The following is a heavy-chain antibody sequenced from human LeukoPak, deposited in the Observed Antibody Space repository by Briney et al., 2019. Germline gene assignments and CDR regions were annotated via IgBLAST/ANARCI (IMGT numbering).Heavy chain of an antibody. CDR1: GFTFNNAW. D-gene: IGHD3/OR15-3a*01. CDR3: TTDIWTFRGLDY. CDR2: IKHKTDGGTT. Sequence: KPGGCLRLSCAASGFTFNNAWMNWVRQAPGKGLEWVGRIKHKTDGGTTDYAAPVKGRFTISRDDSKNTLYLQMNTLKTEDTAIYYCTTDIWTFRGLDYWGQGTLVTVSS. V-gene: IGHV3-15*01. J-gene: IGHJ4*02.